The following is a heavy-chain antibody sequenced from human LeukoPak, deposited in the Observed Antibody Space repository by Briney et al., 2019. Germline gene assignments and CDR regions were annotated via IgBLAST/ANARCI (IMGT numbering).Heavy chain of an antibody. CDR3: ARDAEGATYYYYYMDV. CDR1: GFTFSSYG. CDR2: ITGSGGST. V-gene: IGHV3-23*01. D-gene: IGHD1-26*01. J-gene: IGHJ6*03. Sequence: GGSLRLSCAASGFTFSSYGMNWVRQAPEKGLEWVSAITGSGGSTFFADYVKGRFTISRGNSKNTLYLQMNSLRAEDTAVYYCARDAEGATYYYYYMDVWGKGTTVTVSS.